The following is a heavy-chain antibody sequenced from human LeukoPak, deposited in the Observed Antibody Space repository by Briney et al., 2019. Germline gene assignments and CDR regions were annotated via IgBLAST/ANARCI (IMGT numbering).Heavy chain of an antibody. CDR1: GGSVTSRSSY. Sequence: PSETLSLTCSVSGGSVTSRSSYWGWVRQSPGKGLEWIGSVYYNGPTYYNPSLVSRVTISRDTSRNQFSLKLSSVTAADTSVYYCTRVAEGGTGGRLFDYWGQGTSVIVSS. D-gene: IGHD1-26*01. J-gene: IGHJ4*02. CDR3: TRVAEGGTGGRLFDY. CDR2: VYYNGPT. V-gene: IGHV4-39*07.